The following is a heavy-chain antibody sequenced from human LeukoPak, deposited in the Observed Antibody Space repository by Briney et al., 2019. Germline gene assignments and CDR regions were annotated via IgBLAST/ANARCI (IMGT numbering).Heavy chain of an antibody. CDR3: AGYYYDSSRGFDL. V-gene: IGHV3-20*04. CDR2: INWNGAWT. Sequence: GGPLRLSCAASGFKFDDYGMSWVRQAPGKGLEWVCDINWNGAWTGYADSVKGRFTISRDNAKNSLYLQMNSLRAEDTASYYCAGYYYDSSRGFDLWGQGTLVTVSA. CDR1: GFKFDDYG. J-gene: IGHJ5*02. D-gene: IGHD3-22*01.